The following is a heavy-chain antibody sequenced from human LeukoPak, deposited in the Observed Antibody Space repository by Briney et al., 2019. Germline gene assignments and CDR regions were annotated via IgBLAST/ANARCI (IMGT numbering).Heavy chain of an antibody. CDR3: VRAYYDSSGYFKIDY. V-gene: IGHV4-59*01. D-gene: IGHD3-22*01. J-gene: IGHJ4*02. CDR2: IYYSGST. Sequence: PSETLSLTCTVSGGSISSYYWSWIRQPPGKGLEWIGYIYYSGSTNYNPSLKSRVTLSVDTSKNQFSLKLSSVTAADTAVYYCVRAYYDSSGYFKIDYWGQGTLVTVSS. CDR1: GGSISSYY.